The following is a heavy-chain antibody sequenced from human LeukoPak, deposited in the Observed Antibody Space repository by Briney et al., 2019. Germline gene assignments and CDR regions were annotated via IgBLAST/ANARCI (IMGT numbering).Heavy chain of an antibody. J-gene: IGHJ4*02. D-gene: IGHD2-8*01. Sequence: PGGPLRLPCAPSGFTFRSYKMNWVRQAPAKGLEWVSFISNSGDSIYYADSVKGRFTISRDNAKNSLFLQMNSLRAEDTAVYYCARSEARFMLSWGQGTLVTVSS. V-gene: IGHV3-48*03. CDR3: ARSEARFMLS. CDR1: GFTFRSYK. CDR2: ISNSGDSI.